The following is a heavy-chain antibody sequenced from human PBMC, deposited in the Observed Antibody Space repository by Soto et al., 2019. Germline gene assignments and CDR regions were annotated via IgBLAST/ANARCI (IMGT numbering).Heavy chain of an antibody. CDR1: GYRFSNYW. D-gene: IGHD1-1*01. V-gene: IGHV5-10-1*01. J-gene: IGHJ6*02. CDR2: IDPNDYYS. CDR3: ARRLSRPKEEYNAYYFYGLDV. Sequence: GESLKISCQASGYRFSNYWITWVRQMPGKGLEWMGTIDPNDYYSNNSPSFQGHVTISADTSINTAYLHWGSLKASDTAIYYCARRLSRPKEEYNAYYFYGLDVWGQGTTVTVSS.